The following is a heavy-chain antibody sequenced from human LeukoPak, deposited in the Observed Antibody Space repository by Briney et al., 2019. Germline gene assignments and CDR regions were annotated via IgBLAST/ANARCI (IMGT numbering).Heavy chain of an antibody. D-gene: IGHD2-21*02. CDR2: IIPIFGTA. V-gene: IGHV1-69*05. CDR3: ARDPTAYCGGDCYWGPFDY. CDR1: GGTFISYA. Sequence: ASVKVSCKASGGTFISYAISWVRQAPGQGLEWMGGIIPIFGTANYAQKFQGRVTITTDESTSTAYMELSSLRSEDTAVYYCARDPTAYCGGDCYWGPFDYWGQGTLVTVSS. J-gene: IGHJ4*02.